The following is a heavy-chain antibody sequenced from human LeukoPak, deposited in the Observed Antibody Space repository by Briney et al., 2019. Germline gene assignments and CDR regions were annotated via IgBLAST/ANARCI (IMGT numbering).Heavy chain of an antibody. J-gene: IGHJ2*01. Sequence: GGSLRLSCAASGFTVRTNYMSWVRQAPGKGLEWVSVVYSGGTISYADSVKGRFTISRDNSKNTLYLQMNSLRAEDTAVYYCARDPHNSGSGRYFDLWGRGTLATVSS. CDR1: GFTVRTNY. CDR2: VYSGGTI. D-gene: IGHD3-10*01. CDR3: ARDPHNSGSGRYFDL. V-gene: IGHV3-66*01.